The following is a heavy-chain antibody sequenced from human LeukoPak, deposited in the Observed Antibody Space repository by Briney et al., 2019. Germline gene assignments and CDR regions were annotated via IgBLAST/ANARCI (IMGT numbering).Heavy chain of an antibody. J-gene: IGHJ3*02. CDR1: GYTLTELS. CDR3: ARELPWIRRDGYNLGI. Sequence: ASVKVSCKVSGYTLTELSMHWVRQAPGKGLEWMGGFDPEDGETIYAQKFQGRVTITADESTSTAYMELSSLRSEDTAVYYCARELPWIRRDGYNLGIWGQGTMVTVSS. V-gene: IGHV1-24*01. D-gene: IGHD5-24*01. CDR2: FDPEDGET.